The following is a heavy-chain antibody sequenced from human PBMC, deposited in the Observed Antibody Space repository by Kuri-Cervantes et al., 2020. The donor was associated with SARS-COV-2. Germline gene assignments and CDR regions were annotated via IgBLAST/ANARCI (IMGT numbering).Heavy chain of an antibody. CDR1: GYTFTSYD. CDR3: ARRFYGSSWYNYYYYGMDL. D-gene: IGHD6-13*01. J-gene: IGHJ6*04. Sequence: ASVKVSCKASGYTFTSYDINWVRQATGQGRDWMGWMNPNSGNTGYAQKFQGRVTMTRNTSISTAYMELSSLRSEDTAVYYCARRFYGSSWYNYYYYGMDLWGKGTTVTVSS. V-gene: IGHV1-8*01. CDR2: MNPNSGNT.